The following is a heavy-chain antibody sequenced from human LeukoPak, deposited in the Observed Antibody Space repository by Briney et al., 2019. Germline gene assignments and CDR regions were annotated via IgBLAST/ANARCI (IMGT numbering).Heavy chain of an antibody. CDR2: ISYDGSNK. V-gene: IGHV3-30*04. Sequence: PGGSLRLSCAASGFTFSSYAMHWVRRAPGKGLEWVAVISYDGSNKYYADSVKGRFTISRDNSKNTLYLRMNSLRAEDTAVYYCARDVRAILTGYFFDYWGQGTLVTVSS. J-gene: IGHJ4*02. CDR3: ARDVRAILTGYFFDY. CDR1: GFTFSSYA. D-gene: IGHD3-9*01.